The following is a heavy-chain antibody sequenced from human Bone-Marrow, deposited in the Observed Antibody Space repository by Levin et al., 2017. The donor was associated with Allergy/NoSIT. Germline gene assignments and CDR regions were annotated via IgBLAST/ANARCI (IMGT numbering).Heavy chain of an antibody. CDR1: GFTFSSYA. V-gene: IGHV3-30-3*01. CDR2: ISYDGTNK. CDR3: ARGQIPGQTYAAFDI. Sequence: PGGSLRLSCAASGFTFSSYAMHWVRQAPGKGLEWVAVISYDGTNKYYADSVKGRFTISRDNSKDTLYVQMSSLRAEDTAVYYCARGQIPGQTYAAFDIWGQGTMLTVSS. D-gene: IGHD1-1*01. J-gene: IGHJ3*02.